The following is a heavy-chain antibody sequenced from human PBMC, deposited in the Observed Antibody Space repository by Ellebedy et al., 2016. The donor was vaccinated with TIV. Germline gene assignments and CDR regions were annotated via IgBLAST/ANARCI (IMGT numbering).Heavy chain of an antibody. D-gene: IGHD6-19*01. CDR2: ITQSGRT. J-gene: IGHJ4*02. CDR1: GGSFSNYY. CDR3: AEGRSGWYYFDY. Sequence: SETLSLTCIVSGGSFSNYYWNWIRQPPGKGLEWIGEITQSGRTNYNPSLKGRVTISVDTSKNQFSLRLSSVTAADTALYYCAEGRSGWYYFDYWGRGTPVTVSS. V-gene: IGHV4-34*01.